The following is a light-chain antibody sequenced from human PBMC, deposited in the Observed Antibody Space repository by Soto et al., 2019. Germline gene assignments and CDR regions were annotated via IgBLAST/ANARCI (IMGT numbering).Light chain of an antibody. CDR1: QGISSY. Sequence: DIQLTQSPSFLSASVGDRVTITCRASQGISSYLAWYQQKPGTAPKLLIYAASTLHSGVPSRFSGSISGTEFTLTINSLQPEDFATYYCQQLYSFPYTFGQGTKLEIK. CDR3: QQLYSFPYT. J-gene: IGKJ2*01. CDR2: AAS. V-gene: IGKV1-9*01.